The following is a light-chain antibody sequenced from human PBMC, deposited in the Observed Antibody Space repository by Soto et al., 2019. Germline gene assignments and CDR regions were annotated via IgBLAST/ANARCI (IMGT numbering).Light chain of an antibody. J-gene: IGKJ1*01. CDR2: GAS. CDR1: QSVTRD. Sequence: EVVLTQSPATLSLSPGESATLSCRASQSVTRDSLAWYQQKPGQAPRLLISGASTRADGISDRFRGSGSGTEFTLTISSLRSEDSAIYYCQQYFEWPPMTFGQGTKVEI. V-gene: IGKV3-15*01. CDR3: QQYFEWPPMT.